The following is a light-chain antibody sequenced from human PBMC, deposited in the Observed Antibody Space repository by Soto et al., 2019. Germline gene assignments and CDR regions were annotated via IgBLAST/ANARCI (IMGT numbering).Light chain of an antibody. Sequence: SVLTQPASVSGSPGQSITISCTGTSSDVGSYNLVSWYQQHPGKAPKLMIYEVTKRPSGVSNRFSGSKSGNTASLTISGLQAEDEADYSCCSYAGSNTFVFGTGTKLTVL. J-gene: IGLJ1*01. CDR3: CSYAGSNTFV. CDR2: EVT. V-gene: IGLV2-23*02. CDR1: SSDVGSYNL.